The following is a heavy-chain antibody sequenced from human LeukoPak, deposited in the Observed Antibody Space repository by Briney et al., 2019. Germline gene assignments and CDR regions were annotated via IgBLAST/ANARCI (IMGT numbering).Heavy chain of an antibody. Sequence: ASVKVSCKASGYTFTSYDINWVRQATGQGLEWMGWMNPNSGNTGYAQKFQGRVTITRNTSISTVYMELSSLRSEDTAVYYCARGYTYYYDSSGYQDDYWGQGTLVTVSS. CDR3: ARGYTYYYDSSGYQDDY. J-gene: IGHJ4*02. CDR2: MNPNSGNT. CDR1: GYTFTSYD. D-gene: IGHD3-22*01. V-gene: IGHV1-8*03.